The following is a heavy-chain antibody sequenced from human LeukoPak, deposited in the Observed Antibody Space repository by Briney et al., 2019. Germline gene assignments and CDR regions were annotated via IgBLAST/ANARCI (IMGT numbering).Heavy chain of an antibody. CDR1: GFTFSSYS. CDR3: ASLYSPSYFDY. V-gene: IGHV3-21*04. J-gene: IGHJ4*02. D-gene: IGHD3-16*01. CDR2: ISSSSSYI. Sequence: PGGSLRLSCAASGFTFSSYSMNWVRQAPGKGLEWVSSISSSSSYIYYADSVKSRFTISRDNAKNSLYLQMNSLRAEDTAVYYCASLYSPSYFDYWGQGTLVTVSS.